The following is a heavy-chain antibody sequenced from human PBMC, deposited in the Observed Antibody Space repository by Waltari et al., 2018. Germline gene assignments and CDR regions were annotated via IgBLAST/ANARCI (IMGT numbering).Heavy chain of an antibody. CDR3: ARGEGGANEY. J-gene: IGHJ4*02. Sequence: EVQLVESGGTMVQPGGSLRLVCAASGFTFKNYEMNWLRQAPGKGLEWVAYISSGATTIFYTDSVKGRFTISRDNAKNSVYLQMNSLRADDTAIYYCARGEGGANEYWGQGTVVTVSS. D-gene: IGHD1-26*01. CDR1: GFTFKNYE. V-gene: IGHV3-48*03. CDR2: ISSGATTI.